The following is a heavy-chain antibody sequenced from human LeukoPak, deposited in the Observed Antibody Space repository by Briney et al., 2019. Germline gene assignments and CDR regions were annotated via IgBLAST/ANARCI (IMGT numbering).Heavy chain of an antibody. CDR2: IKQDGSEK. CDR1: GFTFSNYW. D-gene: IGHD1-26*01. J-gene: IGHJ4*02. Sequence: PGGSLRLSCAASGFTFSNYWMSWVRQAPGKGLEWVANIKQDGSEKYYVDSVKGRFTISRDNVKNSLYLQMNSLRAEDTAVYYCARGESIVGATTDQYYFDYWGQGTLVTVSS. V-gene: IGHV3-7*01. CDR3: ARGESIVGATTDQYYFDY.